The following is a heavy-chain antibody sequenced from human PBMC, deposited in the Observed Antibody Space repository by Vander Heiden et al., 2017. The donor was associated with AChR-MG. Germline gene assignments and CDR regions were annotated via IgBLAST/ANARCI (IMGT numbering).Heavy chain of an antibody. Sequence: EVQLVESGGGLVQPGGSLRLSCAASGFTFSSYWMSWVRQAPGKGLEWVANIKQDGSEKYYVDSVKGRFTISRDNAKNSLYLQMNSLRAEDTAVYYCARDPLMITFGGVIGVFDYWGQGTLVTVSS. D-gene: IGHD3-16*02. J-gene: IGHJ4*02. V-gene: IGHV3-7*01. CDR3: ARDPLMITFGGVIGVFDY. CDR2: IKQDGSEK. CDR1: GFTFSSYW.